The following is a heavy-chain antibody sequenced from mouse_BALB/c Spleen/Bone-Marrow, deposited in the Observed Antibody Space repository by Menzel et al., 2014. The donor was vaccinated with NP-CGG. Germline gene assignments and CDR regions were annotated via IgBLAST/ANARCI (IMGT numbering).Heavy chain of an antibody. CDR3: ARKYGESRYFYGMDY. Sequence: VQLQQSGAELVKPGTSVKLSCKTSGYTFTSYWMHWVKQRPGQGLEWIGEIFPSNGGSNFNEKFKNKATLTVDKSTSTNFMQLSSLTPESSAVYFCARKYGESRYFYGMDYWGQGTSVTVSS. CDR2: IFPSNGGS. CDR1: GYTFTSYW. J-gene: IGHJ4*01. D-gene: IGHD2-10*02. V-gene: IGHV1S81*02.